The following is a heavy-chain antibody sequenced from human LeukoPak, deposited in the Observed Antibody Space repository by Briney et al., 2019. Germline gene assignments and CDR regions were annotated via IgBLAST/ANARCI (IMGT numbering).Heavy chain of an antibody. V-gene: IGHV4-59*01. D-gene: IGHD3-22*01. Sequence: SETLSLTCTVSGGSISSYFWNWIRQPPGRGLEWIGYIYYSGSSSYNPSLKSRVTLSVNTSKNQFSLKVGSVTAADTAVYYCARGESSGSNWFDPWGQGTLVTVSS. CDR2: IYYSGSS. CDR3: ARGESSGSNWFDP. CDR1: GGSISSYF. J-gene: IGHJ5*02.